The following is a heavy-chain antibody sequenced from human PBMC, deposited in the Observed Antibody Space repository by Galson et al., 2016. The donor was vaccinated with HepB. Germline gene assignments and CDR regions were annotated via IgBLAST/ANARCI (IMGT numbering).Heavy chain of an antibody. CDR1: GDSIFGDDFY. V-gene: IGHV4-30-4*01. J-gene: IGHJ4*02. D-gene: IGHD5-12*01. CDR3: ARGVSGGGYPSYFDY. CDR2: IYYSGNT. Sequence: TLSLTCTVSGDSIFGDDFYWSWIRQSPGKGLEWIGYIYYSGNTYYTPPLQSRLSLSVDTSKNQFSLHLRSVTAADTAVYYCARGVSGGGYPSYFDYWGQGSLVTGSS.